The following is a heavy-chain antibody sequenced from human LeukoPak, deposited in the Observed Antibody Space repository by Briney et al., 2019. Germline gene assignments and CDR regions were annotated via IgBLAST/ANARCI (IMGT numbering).Heavy chain of an antibody. CDR1: GFDFSDFY. J-gene: IGHJ4*02. Sequence: TGGSLRLSCAASGFDFSDFYMHWVRQASGRGLEWVGLIRTKPNSYTTVYAASVKGRFTISRDDSKNTAYLQMNSLKTEDTAVYYCTRLLDYNGYYYGAFDYWGQGTLVTVSS. D-gene: IGHD3-22*01. CDR3: TRLLDYNGYYYGAFDY. CDR2: IRTKPNSYTT. V-gene: IGHV3-73*01.